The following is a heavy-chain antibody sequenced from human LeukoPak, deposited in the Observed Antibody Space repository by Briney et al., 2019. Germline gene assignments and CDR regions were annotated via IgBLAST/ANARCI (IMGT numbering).Heavy chain of an antibody. CDR2: ISYDGSNK. D-gene: IGHD5-24*01. Sequence: PGGPLRLSCAASGFTFSSYGMHWVRQAPGKGLEWVAVISYDGSNKYYADSVKGRFTISRDNSKNTLYLQMNSLRAEDTAVYYCASWDGYNGGAFDIWGQGTMVTVSS. CDR1: GFTFSSYG. J-gene: IGHJ3*02. CDR3: ASWDGYNGGAFDI. V-gene: IGHV3-30*03.